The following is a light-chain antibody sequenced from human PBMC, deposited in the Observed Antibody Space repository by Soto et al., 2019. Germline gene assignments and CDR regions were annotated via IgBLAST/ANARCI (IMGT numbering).Light chain of an antibody. CDR1: SSDIGSYNF. CDR3: SSFRSTSTIYV. J-gene: IGLJ1*01. Sequence: QSVLTQPASVSGSPGQSITISCTGTSSDIGSYNFVSWYQQHPGKAPKLIIFEVGNRPSGVSNRFSGSKSDNTASLTISGLQAEDEADYYCSSFRSTSTIYVFGTGTKLTVL. CDR2: EVG. V-gene: IGLV2-14*01.